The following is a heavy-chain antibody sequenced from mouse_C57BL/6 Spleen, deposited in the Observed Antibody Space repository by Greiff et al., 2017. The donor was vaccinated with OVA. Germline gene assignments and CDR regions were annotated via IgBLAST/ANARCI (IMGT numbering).Heavy chain of an antibody. Sequence: VQLQQPGAELVRPGASVKLSCTASGFNIKDDYMHWVKQRPEQGLEWIGWIDPENGDTEYASKFQGKATITADTSSNTAYLQLSSLTSEDTAVYYCITTGVEGYWGQGTPLTVSS. CDR1: GFNIKDDY. CDR2: IDPENGDT. D-gene: IGHD1-1*01. CDR3: ITTGVEGY. V-gene: IGHV14-4*01. J-gene: IGHJ2*01.